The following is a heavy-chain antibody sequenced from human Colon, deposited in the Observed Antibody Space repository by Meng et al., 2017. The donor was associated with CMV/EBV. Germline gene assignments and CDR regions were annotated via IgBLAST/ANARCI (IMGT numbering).Heavy chain of an antibody. D-gene: IGHD7-27*01. CDR1: GYPFSGYY. CDR3: ARGNWGSRYFDL. CDR2: IDPHSGDT. V-gene: IGHV1-2*06. J-gene: IGHJ2*01. Sequence: KAAATPSGYPFSGYYIHWVRQAPGQGLEWVGRIDPHSGDTKKFQDRVTMTTDTSISTAYMELSSLTSDDTAVYYCARGNWGSRYFDLWGRGTLVTVSS.